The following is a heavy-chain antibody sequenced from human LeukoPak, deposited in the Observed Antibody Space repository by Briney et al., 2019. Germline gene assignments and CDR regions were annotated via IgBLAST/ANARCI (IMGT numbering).Heavy chain of an antibody. J-gene: IGHJ4*02. CDR3: ARDSPPAYCSGGSCYFDY. Sequence: SETLSLTCTVAGGSISGSPYYWSWIRQPAGKGLEWIGRIYTSGSTDYNPSLKSRVTISRDTSKNEFSLILSSVTAADTAVYYCARDSPPAYCSGGSCYFDYWGQGTLVTVSS. CDR2: IYTSGST. CDR1: GGSISGSPYY. V-gene: IGHV4-61*02. D-gene: IGHD2-15*01.